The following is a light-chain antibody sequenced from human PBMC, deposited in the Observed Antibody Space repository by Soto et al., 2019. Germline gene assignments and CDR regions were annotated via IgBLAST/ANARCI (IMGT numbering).Light chain of an antibody. J-gene: IGLJ3*02. V-gene: IGLV2-14*01. CDR3: CSDSPNSLL. CDR1: SNDVGGYIY. CDR2: EVS. Sequence: QSALTQPASVSGSPGETITISCTGTSNDVGGYIYVSWYRQYAGKAPKLMVSEVSYRPSGVADRFSGSKSGTTAFLTIAGLHTDEEGYYCCCSDSPNSLLFGGGTKVTVL.